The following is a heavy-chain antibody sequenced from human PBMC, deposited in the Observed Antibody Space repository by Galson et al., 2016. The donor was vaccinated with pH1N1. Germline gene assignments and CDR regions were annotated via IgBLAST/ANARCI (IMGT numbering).Heavy chain of an antibody. J-gene: IGHJ4*02. CDR3: ARRYYFDD. Sequence: SVKVSCKASGYSVTRYYMHWIRQAPGQGLEWMGIIDPSDGTTTYSQKFQDRISLTRDTSTNSVYMELNNLRPGDSATYFCARRYYFDDWGQGTLVTVSS. CDR1: GYSVTRYY. CDR2: IDPSDGTT. V-gene: IGHV1-46*01.